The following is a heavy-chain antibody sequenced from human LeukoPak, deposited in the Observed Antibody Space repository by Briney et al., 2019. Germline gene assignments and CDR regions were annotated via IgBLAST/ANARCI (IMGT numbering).Heavy chain of an antibody. CDR1: GFTFSSYS. CDR3: ATDWGFDF. CDR2: ISSSSSYI. V-gene: IGHV3-21*04. Sequence: GGSLRLSCAASGFTFSSYSMNWVRQAPGKGLEWVSSISSSSSYIYYADSVKGRFTISRDNSKDTVYLQMNSLRAEDTAIYYCATDWGFDFWGQGTLVTISS. D-gene: IGHD3-16*01. J-gene: IGHJ4*02.